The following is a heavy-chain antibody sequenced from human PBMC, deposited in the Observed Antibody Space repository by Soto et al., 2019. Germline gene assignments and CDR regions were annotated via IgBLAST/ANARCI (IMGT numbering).Heavy chain of an antibody. CDR3: ARVPYSSSWFNWFDP. V-gene: IGHV1-3*01. D-gene: IGHD6-13*01. J-gene: IGHJ5*02. Sequence: QVQLVQSGAEVKKPGASVKVSCKASGNTFTSYAMHWVRQAPGQRLEWMGWINAGNGNTKYSQKFQGRVTITRDTSASTAYMELSSLRSEDTAVYYCARVPYSSSWFNWFDPWGQGTLVTVSS. CDR2: INAGNGNT. CDR1: GNTFTSYA.